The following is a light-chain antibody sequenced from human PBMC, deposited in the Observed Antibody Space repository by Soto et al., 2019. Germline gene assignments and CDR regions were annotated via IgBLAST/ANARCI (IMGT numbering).Light chain of an antibody. J-gene: IGKJ5*01. CDR1: QSVNSRY. CDR3: QQYGRPPRAT. V-gene: IGKV3-20*01. Sequence: EIVMTQSPATLSVSPWERATLSCRASQSVNSRYIAWYQVKPGQAPRLLIYEASSRATGIPDRFSGGGSGTDFTLSISKVEPEDFAVYYCQQYGRPPRATFGQGTRLEIK. CDR2: EAS.